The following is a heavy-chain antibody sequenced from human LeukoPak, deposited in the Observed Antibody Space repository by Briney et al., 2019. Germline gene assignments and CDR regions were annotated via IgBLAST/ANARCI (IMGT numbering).Heavy chain of an antibody. Sequence: ASVTVSFKASGYTFTSYYMYWVRQAPGQGLERMGIINPSGGSTSEAQKSQGRVTMTSDMSTSTVYMELSSLRSEDTAVYYCARILEGELLLDYWGQGTLVTVSS. J-gene: IGHJ4*02. CDR3: ARILEGELLLDY. V-gene: IGHV1-46*01. D-gene: IGHD1-26*01. CDR2: INPSGGST. CDR1: GYTFTSYY.